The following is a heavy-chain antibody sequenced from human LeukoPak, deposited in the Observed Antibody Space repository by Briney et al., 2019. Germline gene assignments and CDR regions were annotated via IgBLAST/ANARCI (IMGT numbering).Heavy chain of an antibody. Sequence: GASVKVSCKAFGYTFTSYGISWVRQAAGHGLEWRGWISAYNGNTNYAQKLQGRVTMTTDTSTSTAYMELRRRRSDDTAVYYCARDLSGPTYYDFWSGYYPRSYYYYGMDVWGQGTTVTVSS. V-gene: IGHV1-18*01. CDR2: ISAYNGNT. CDR3: ARDLSGPTYYDFWSGYYPRSYYYYGMDV. J-gene: IGHJ6*02. D-gene: IGHD3-3*01. CDR1: GYTFTSYG.